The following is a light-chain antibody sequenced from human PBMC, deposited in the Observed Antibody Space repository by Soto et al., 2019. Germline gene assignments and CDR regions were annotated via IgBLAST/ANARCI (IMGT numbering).Light chain of an antibody. CDR1: SSDVGGYRY. CDR2: EVT. V-gene: IGLV2-14*01. J-gene: IGLJ3*02. CDR3: SSYTSSSTLV. Sequence: QSALTQPASVSGSPGQSITISCTGTSSDVGGYRYVSWYQQHPGKAPKLMIYEVTNRPSGVSNRFSGSKSGNTASLTISGLHTEDEADYYCSSYTSSSTLVFGGGTKATVL.